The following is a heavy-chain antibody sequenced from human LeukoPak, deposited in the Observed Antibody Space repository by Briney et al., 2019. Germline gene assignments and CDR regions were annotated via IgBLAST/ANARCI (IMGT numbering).Heavy chain of an antibody. CDR1: GYTFTTYG. CDR3: ARESEYSRSVVMEY. CDR2: ISAYNGNT. Sequence: ASVKVSCKASGYTFTTYGISWVRQAPGQGLEWTGWISAYNGNTNYAQKVQGRVTMTRDTSTSTAYMELRSLTSDDTAVYYCARESEYSRSVVMEYWGQGTLVTVSS. D-gene: IGHD6-6*01. V-gene: IGHV1-18*01. J-gene: IGHJ4*02.